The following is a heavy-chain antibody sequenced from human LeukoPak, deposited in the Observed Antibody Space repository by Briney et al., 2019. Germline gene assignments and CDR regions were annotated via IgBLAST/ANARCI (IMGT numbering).Heavy chain of an antibody. CDR3: ARDRSYDFWSGYSTPDY. CDR2: IWYDGSNK. V-gene: IGHV3-33*01. CDR1: GFTFSSYG. J-gene: IGHJ4*02. Sequence: GRSLRLSCAASGFTFSSYGMHWVRQAPGKGLEWVAVIWYDGSNKYYAASVKGRFTISRDNSKNTLDLQMNSLRAEDTAVYYCARDRSYDFWSGYSTPDYWGQGTLVTVSS. D-gene: IGHD3-3*01.